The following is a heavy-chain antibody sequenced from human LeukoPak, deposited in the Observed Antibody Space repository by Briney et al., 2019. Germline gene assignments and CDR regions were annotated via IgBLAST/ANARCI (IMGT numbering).Heavy chain of an antibody. D-gene: IGHD4-23*01. J-gene: IGHJ4*02. Sequence: GGSLRLSCAASGFTFSPYGMNWVRQAPGKGLEWISYISRSATIIHYADSVKGRFTISRDDAKNSLYLQMNSLRAEDTAVYYCARGVYGGNFDYWGQGTLVTVSS. CDR1: GFTFSPYG. CDR2: ISRSATII. V-gene: IGHV3-48*01. CDR3: ARGVYGGNFDY.